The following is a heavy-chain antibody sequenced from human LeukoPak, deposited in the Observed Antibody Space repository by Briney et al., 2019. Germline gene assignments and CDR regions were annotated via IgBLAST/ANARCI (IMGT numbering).Heavy chain of an antibody. D-gene: IGHD4/OR15-4a*01. CDR1: GFTFSTYA. CDR2: ISGGGRDT. Sequence: GGSLRLSCAASGFTFSTYAMSWVRQAPGKGLEWLSTISGGGRDTFYADSVKGRFTVSRDNSKNTLYLQMSSLRAEDTAVYFCAKNRGANYYNYYMDVWGKGTTVTVSS. J-gene: IGHJ6*03. V-gene: IGHV3-23*01. CDR3: AKNRGANYYNYYMDV.